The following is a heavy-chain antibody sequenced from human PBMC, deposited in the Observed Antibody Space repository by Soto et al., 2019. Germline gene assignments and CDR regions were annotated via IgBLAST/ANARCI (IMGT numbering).Heavy chain of an antibody. Sequence: SETLSLTCTVSGGSISSTSYYWGWIRQPPGKGLEWIGTIYYSGTTYYNPSLESRVTISVDTSKNQFSLKVISVTAADTAVYYCARRAVAGNVIDYWGQGTLVTVSS. V-gene: IGHV4-39*01. J-gene: IGHJ4*02. CDR2: IYYSGTT. CDR1: GGSISSTSYY. D-gene: IGHD6-19*01. CDR3: ARRAVAGNVIDY.